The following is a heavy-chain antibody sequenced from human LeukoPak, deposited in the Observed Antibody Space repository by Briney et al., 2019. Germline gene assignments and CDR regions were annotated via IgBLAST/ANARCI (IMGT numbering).Heavy chain of an antibody. J-gene: IGHJ4*02. V-gene: IGHV3-23*01. D-gene: IGHD3-3*01. CDR1: GFTFSNYA. CDR2: ISDRGDLT. Sequence: GGSLRLFCAASGFTFSNYAMSWVRQAPGKGLEWVSSISDRGDLTYYADSVKGRFTISRDNSKNTLYLQMNSLRAEDTAEPYCAKSSSGYYTFDYWGQGTLVTVSS. CDR3: AKSSSGYYTFDY.